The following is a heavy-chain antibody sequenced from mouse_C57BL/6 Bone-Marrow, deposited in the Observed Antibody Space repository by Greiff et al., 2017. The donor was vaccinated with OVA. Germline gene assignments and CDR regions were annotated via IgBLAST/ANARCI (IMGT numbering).Heavy chain of an antibody. J-gene: IGHJ4*01. V-gene: IGHV1-18*01. D-gene: IGHD1-1*01. CDR1: GYTFTDYN. CDR2: INPNNGGT. CDR3: ARLPLLYYAMDY. Sequence: EVQLQQSGPELVKPGASVKIPCKASGYTFTDYNMDWVKQSHGKSLEWIGDINPNNGGTIYNQKFKGKATLTVDKSSSTAYMELRSLTSEDTAVYYCARLPLLYYAMDYWGQGTSVTVSS.